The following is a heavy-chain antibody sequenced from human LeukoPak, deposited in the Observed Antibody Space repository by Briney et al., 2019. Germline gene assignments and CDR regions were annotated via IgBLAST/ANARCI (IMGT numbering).Heavy chain of an antibody. CDR1: GFTFSSYG. J-gene: IGHJ4*02. CDR3: AKDQAAVADYFDY. V-gene: IGHV3-33*06. Sequence: GGSLRLSCAASGFTFSSYGMHWVRQAPGKGLEWVAVIWYDGSNKYYADSVKGRFTISRDNSKNTLYLQMNSLRAEDTAVYYCAKDQAAVADYFDYWGQGTLVTVSS. D-gene: IGHD6-19*01. CDR2: IWYDGSNK.